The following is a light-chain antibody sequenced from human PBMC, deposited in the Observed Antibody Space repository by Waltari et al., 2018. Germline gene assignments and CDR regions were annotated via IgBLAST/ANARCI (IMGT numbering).Light chain of an antibody. CDR2: DVT. J-gene: IGLJ2*01. CDR3: SSFTSLRSVI. CDR1: TNNF. V-gene: IGLV2-14*01. Sequence: QSALTQPASVSGSPGQSITITFTGTTNNFVSWYQLHPGNPPRLIISDVTYRPSGVPSRFSGSKSGDTASLTISGVQAEDEAHYYCSSFTSLRSVIFGGGTTLTVL.